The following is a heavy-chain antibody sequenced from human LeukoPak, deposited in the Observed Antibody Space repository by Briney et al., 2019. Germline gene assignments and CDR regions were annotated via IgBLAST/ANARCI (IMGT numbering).Heavy chain of an antibody. V-gene: IGHV1-2*02. J-gene: IGHJ4*02. CDR3: ARDKSTGNIQP. CDR2: INPNSGGT. CDR1: GYTLTGYY. D-gene: IGHD1-1*01. Sequence: ASVKVSCKASGYTLTGYYMHWVRQAPGQGLEWMGWINPNSGGTKYKQKFQGRVTMTRDTSISTAYMELSRLRSDDTAVYYCARDKSTGNIQPWGQGTLVTVSS.